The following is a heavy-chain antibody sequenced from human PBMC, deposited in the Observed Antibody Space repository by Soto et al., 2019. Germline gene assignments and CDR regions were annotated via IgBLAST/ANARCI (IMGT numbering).Heavy chain of an antibody. D-gene: IGHD3-10*01. Sequence: PGGSLRLSCAASGFTFSRYAMSWVRQAPGKGLEWVSSMSGSGGSTDYADSVKGRFTISRDNSKNTLFLQMNSLRAEDTAVYHCAKDSDYYGSGSYTDYWGQGTMFTVSS. V-gene: IGHV3-23*01. CDR1: GFTFSRYA. J-gene: IGHJ4*02. CDR3: AKDSDYYGSGSYTDY. CDR2: MSGSGGST.